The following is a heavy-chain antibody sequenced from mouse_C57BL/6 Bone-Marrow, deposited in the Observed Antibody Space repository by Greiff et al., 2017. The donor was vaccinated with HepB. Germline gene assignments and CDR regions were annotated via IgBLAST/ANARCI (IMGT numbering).Heavy chain of an antibody. Sequence: EVKLQESGGDLVKSGGSLKLSCAASGFTFSTSGMSWVRQTPDKRLEWVASINTGGTYTYYSDSVRGRFTISKDTARNTLFLQMSSLKSEDTAIYYCARDRFDYYFDYWGQGITLTVSS. CDR1: GFTFSTSG. J-gene: IGHJ2*01. CDR3: ARDRFDYYFDY. V-gene: IGHV5-6*01. D-gene: IGHD2-14*01. CDR2: INTGGTYT.